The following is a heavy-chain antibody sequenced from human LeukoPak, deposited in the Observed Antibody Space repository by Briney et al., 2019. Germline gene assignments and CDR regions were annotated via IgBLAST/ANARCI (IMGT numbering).Heavy chain of an antibody. D-gene: IGHD3-10*01. CDR3: ARGMGITMVRGVIRPIDY. CDR2: ISSSGSTI. CDR1: GFTFSSYE. V-gene: IGHV3-48*03. Sequence: PGGSLRLSCAASGFTFSSYEMNWVRQAPGKGLEWVSYISSSGSTIYYADSVKGRFTISRDNAKNSLYLQMNSLRAEDTAVYYCARGMGITMVRGVIRPIDYWGQGTQVTVSS. J-gene: IGHJ4*02.